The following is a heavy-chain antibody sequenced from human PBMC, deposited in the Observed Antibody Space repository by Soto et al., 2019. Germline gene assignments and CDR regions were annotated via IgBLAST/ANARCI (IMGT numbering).Heavy chain of an antibody. Sequence: PGGSLRLSCAASGFTVGTNYMTWVRQAPGKGLEWVSVIYAGGNIFYADSVKGRFTISRDNAKNSLYLQMNSLRAEDAAVYYCARDSAEYDSSGYYPFPGYWGQGTLVTVSS. CDR1: GFTVGTNY. CDR2: IYAGGNI. V-gene: IGHV3-66*01. D-gene: IGHD3-22*01. CDR3: ARDSAEYDSSGYYPFPGY. J-gene: IGHJ4*02.